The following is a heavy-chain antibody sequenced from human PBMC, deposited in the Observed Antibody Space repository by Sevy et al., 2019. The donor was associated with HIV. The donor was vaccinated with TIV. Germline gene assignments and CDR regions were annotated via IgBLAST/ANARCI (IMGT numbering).Heavy chain of an antibody. CDR3: ARRNCGSGECYFDF. Sequence: SETLSLTCTVSGDSITSNNYGWGWVRQPPGKGLEWIGNVYYSGDTYYNPSLKSRVTISVDTSKNQVSQKLNSVTAADTALYYCARRNCGSGECYFDFWGQGTQVTVSS. D-gene: IGHD2-21*01. CDR1: GDSITSNNYG. V-gene: IGHV4-39*01. CDR2: VYYSGDT. J-gene: IGHJ4*02.